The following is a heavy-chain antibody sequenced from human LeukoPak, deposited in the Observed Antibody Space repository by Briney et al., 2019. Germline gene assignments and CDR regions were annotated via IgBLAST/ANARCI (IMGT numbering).Heavy chain of an antibody. CDR2: INYSGNT. Sequence: SETLSLTCTVSGASMSSYAWSWIRQPPGKGLEWIGYINYSGNTNYNPSLKSRVTISVDTSKNQFSLKVSSVTAADTAVYYCASAHTSGMDYWGQGALVTVSS. CDR3: ASAHTSGMDY. CDR1: GASMSSYA. D-gene: IGHD3-22*01. J-gene: IGHJ4*02. V-gene: IGHV4-59*01.